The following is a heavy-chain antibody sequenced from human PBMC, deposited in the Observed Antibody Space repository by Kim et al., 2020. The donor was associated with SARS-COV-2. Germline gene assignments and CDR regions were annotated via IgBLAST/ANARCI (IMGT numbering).Heavy chain of an antibody. D-gene: IGHD1-26*01. J-gene: IGHJ4*02. CDR3: ARDLGGDGTLDY. CDR2: IKQDGSEK. CDR1: GFTFSRYW. V-gene: IGHV3-7*01. Sequence: GGSLRLSCAASGFTFSRYWMSWVRQAPGKGLEWVANIKQDGSEKYYVDSVKGRFTISRDNAKNSLYLQMNSLRAEDTAVYYCARDLGGDGTLDYWGQGTLVTVSS.